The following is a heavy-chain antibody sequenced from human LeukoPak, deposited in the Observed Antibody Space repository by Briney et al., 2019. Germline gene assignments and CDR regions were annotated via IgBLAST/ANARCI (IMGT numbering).Heavy chain of an antibody. CDR1: GFTFSSYG. CDR2: IRYDGSNK. CDR3: ARDGRSGWYADY. J-gene: IGHJ4*02. V-gene: IGHV3-30*02. D-gene: IGHD6-19*01. Sequence: PGGSLRLSCAASGFTFSSYGMHWVRQAPGKGLEWVAFIRYDGSNKYYADSVKGRFTISRDNAKNSLYLEMHSLRAEDTAYYYCARDGRSGWYADYWGQGILVTVSS.